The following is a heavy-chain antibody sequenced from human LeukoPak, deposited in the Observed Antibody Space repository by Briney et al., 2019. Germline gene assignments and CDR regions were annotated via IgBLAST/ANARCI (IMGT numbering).Heavy chain of an antibody. Sequence: GGSLRLSCAASGFTFSSYEMNWVRQAPGKGLEWVSAISGSGGSTYYADSVKGRFTISRDNSKNTLYLQMNSLRAEDTAVYYCAKEQRTYGSGSSIDYWGQGTLVTVSS. D-gene: IGHD3-10*01. CDR3: AKEQRTYGSGSSIDY. CDR2: ISGSGGST. CDR1: GFTFSSYE. V-gene: IGHV3-23*01. J-gene: IGHJ4*02.